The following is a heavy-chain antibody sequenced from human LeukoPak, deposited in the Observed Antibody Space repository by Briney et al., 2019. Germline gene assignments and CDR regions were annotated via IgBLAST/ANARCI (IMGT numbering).Heavy chain of an antibody. Sequence: PSETLSLACTVSGGSISRNYYWGWVRQPPGKGLEWIGTIYYRGNTYFNPSLQSRVTISLDASKNQFSLKLSSVTAADTAVYYCATRYYASSPFDPWGQGTLVTVFS. J-gene: IGHJ5*02. CDR1: GGSISRNYY. CDR2: IYYRGNT. D-gene: IGHD2-2*01. CDR3: ATRYYASSPFDP. V-gene: IGHV4-39*07.